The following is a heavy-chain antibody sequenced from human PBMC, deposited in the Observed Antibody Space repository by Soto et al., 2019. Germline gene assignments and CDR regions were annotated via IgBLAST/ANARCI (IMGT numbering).Heavy chain of an antibody. D-gene: IGHD6-19*01. CDR3: ARDIHPLYSSGCVYYYYGMDV. J-gene: IGHJ6*02. CDR1: GYTFTGYY. CDR2: INPNSGGT. V-gene: IGHV1-2*02. Sequence: ASVKVSCKASGYTFTGYYMHWVRQAPGQGLEWMGWINPNSGGTNYAQKFQGRVTMTRDTSISTAYMELSRLRSDDTAVYYCARDIHPLYSSGCVYYYYGMDVWGQGTTVTVSS.